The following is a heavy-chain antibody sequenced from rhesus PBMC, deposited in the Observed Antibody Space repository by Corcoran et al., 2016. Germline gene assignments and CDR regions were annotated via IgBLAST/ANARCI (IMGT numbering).Heavy chain of an antibody. CDR1: GFTFSSYW. Sequence: EVQLVESGGGLVQPGGSLRLSCAASGFTFSSYWMYWVRQAPGKGLEWVSRFSSDVSITSYADSLKGRFTISRENAKNSLYRQMNSLRAEDTAVYYCAAAIAAAGTGIDYWGQGVLVTVSS. CDR3: AAAIAAAGTGIDY. V-gene: IGHV3-119*01. D-gene: IGHD6-25*01. CDR2: FSSDVSIT. J-gene: IGHJ4*01.